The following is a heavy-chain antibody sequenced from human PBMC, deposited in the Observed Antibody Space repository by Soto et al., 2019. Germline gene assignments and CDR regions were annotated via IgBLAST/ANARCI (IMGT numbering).Heavy chain of an antibody. CDR3: VREDDGGDRDYYGLDV. D-gene: IGHD4-17*01. V-gene: IGHV4-30-4*08. Sequence: QVQLQESGPGLVRPSQTLSPTCTVSGGSISSDHYHWTWIRQTPGKGLEWIGYIHYSGSVYYNPALQSRVTISVDTSKNLCSLKLSSVTAADTAVYFCVREDDGGDRDYYGLDVWGQGTTVTVSS. CDR1: GGSISSDHYH. J-gene: IGHJ6*02. CDR2: IHYSGSV.